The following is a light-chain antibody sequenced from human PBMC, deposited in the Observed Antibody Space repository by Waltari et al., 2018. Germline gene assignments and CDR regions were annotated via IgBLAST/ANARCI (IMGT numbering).Light chain of an antibody. Sequence: DIQLTPSPSFLSASVGDRVTITCRARQGINSYLAWDQQNPGKAPKFVTFSPSTLQSGVPSRFSGSGSGTEFTLLISHLQPEDCATYYCQQLNSYPFTFGQGTRLEIK. CDR1: QGINSY. CDR3: QQLNSYPFT. CDR2: SPS. V-gene: IGKV1-9*01. J-gene: IGKJ5*01.